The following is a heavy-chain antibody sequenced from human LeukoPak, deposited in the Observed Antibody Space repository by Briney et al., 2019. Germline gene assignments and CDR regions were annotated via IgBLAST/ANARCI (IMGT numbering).Heavy chain of an antibody. CDR1: EYTFTGYY. CDR2: INPNSGGT. CDR3: ARQVWELPYYYYYMDV. Sequence: ASVKVSCKASEYTFTGYYMHWVRQAPGQGLEWMGWINPNSGGTNYAQKFQGRVTMTRDTSISTAYMELSRLRSDDTAVYYCARQVWELPYYYYYMDVWGKGTTVTISS. V-gene: IGHV1-2*02. D-gene: IGHD1-26*01. J-gene: IGHJ6*03.